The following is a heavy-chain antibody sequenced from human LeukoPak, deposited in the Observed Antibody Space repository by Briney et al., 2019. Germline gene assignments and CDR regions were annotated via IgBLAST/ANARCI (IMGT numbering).Heavy chain of an antibody. CDR2: ISSGGSAI. D-gene: IGHD6-19*01. Sequence: GGSLRLSCGASGFTFSSDEMNWVRQAPGKGLEWVSYISSGGSAIYYADSVKGRFTISRDNSKNTLYLQVNSLRAEDTAVYYCAEDWAYSSGWYFMGFDFWGEGTLLTVSS. J-gene: IGHJ4*02. CDR3: AEDWAYSSGWYFMGFDF. V-gene: IGHV3-48*03. CDR1: GFTFSSDE.